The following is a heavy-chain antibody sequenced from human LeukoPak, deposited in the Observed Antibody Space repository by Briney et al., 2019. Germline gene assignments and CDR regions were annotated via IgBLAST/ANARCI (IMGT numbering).Heavy chain of an antibody. CDR1: GGSVSSGDYY. CDR2: IYTPGSP. J-gene: IGHJ5*02. D-gene: IGHD3-10*01. Sequence: KPSETLSLTCTVSGGSVSSGDYYWTWIRQPAGKGLEWIGRIYTPGSPSYNPSLKSRVTISVDTSTNQFSLKLTSMSAADTAVYYCARDRGTTTARGVPSWFDPWGQGILVTVSS. V-gene: IGHV4-61*02. CDR3: ARDRGTTTARGVPSWFDP.